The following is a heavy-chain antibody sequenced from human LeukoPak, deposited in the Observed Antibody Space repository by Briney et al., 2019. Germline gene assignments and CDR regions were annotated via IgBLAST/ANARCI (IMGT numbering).Heavy chain of an antibody. CDR3: ARVRSGYYYYMDV. V-gene: IGHV3-11*01. Sequence: GGSLRLSCAASGFTFSDHYMSWIRQAPGKGLEWVSYISSSGSTIYYADSVKGRFTISRDNAKNSLYLQMNSLRAEDTAVYYCARVRSGYYYYMDVWGKGTTVTVSS. CDR2: ISSSGSTI. D-gene: IGHD6-19*01. J-gene: IGHJ6*03. CDR1: GFTFSDHY.